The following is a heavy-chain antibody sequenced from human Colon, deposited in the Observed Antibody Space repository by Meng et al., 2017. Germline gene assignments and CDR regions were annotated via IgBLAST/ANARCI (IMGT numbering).Heavy chain of an antibody. CDR1: GESISTFY. CDR3: ANIRDRSFSDS. CDR2: INHAGTA. V-gene: IGHV4-34*01. Sequence: QLELQQWGAGPLKPSGTPSLTCAVYGESISTFYWAWIRQSPGKGLEWIGEINHAGTAYYHPSLKRRVTLSIDTSRNQFSLNLRSVTAADTAVYYCANIRDRSFSDSWGQGTLVTVSS. J-gene: IGHJ4*02. D-gene: IGHD1-26*01.